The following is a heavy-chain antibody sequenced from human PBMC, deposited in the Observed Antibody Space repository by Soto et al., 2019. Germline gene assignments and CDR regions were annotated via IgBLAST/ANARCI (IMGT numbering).Heavy chain of an antibody. V-gene: IGHV1-46*01. Sequence: ASVKVSCKASGYTFTSYYMHWVRQAPGQGLEWMGIINPSGGSTNYAQKLQGRVTMTTDTSTSTAYMELRSLRSDDTAVYYCARDHHGDYSSDYWGQGTLVTVSS. D-gene: IGHD2-21*02. J-gene: IGHJ4*02. CDR2: INPSGGST. CDR1: GYTFTSYY. CDR3: ARDHHGDYSSDY.